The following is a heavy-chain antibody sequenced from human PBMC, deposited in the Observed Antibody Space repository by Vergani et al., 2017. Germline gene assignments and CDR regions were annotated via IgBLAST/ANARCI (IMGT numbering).Heavy chain of an antibody. J-gene: IGHJ4*02. CDR3: ARGIFFDY. Sequence: QVQLVQSGAEVKKPGASVKVSCKASGYTFTGYYMHWVRQAPGQGLEWMGWINTNKDNTHYAQKFQGRVTMTTDTSTSTAYMELRTLRSDDTAVYYCARGIFFDYWGQGTLVTVSS. D-gene: IGHD2-21*01. CDR1: GYTFTGYY. CDR2: INTNKDNT. V-gene: IGHV1-2*02.